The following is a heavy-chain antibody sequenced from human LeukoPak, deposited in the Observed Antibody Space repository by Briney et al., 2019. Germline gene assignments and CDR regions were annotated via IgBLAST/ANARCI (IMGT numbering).Heavy chain of an antibody. CDR1: GGSISSGGYY. CDR2: IYYSGST. V-gene: IGHV4-39*01. CDR3: ARHPVAGPYNWFDP. J-gene: IGHJ5*02. D-gene: IGHD6-19*01. Sequence: SETLSLTCTVSGGSISSGGYYWSWIRQHPGKGLEWIGYIYYSGSTYYNPSLKSRVTISVDTSKNQFSLKLSSVTAADTAVYYCARHPVAGPYNWFDPWGQGTLVTVSS.